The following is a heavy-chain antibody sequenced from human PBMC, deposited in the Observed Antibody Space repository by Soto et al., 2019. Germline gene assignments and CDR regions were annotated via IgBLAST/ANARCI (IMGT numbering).Heavy chain of an antibody. CDR3: ASQGYSGYDLNDY. Sequence: QVQLVQSGAAVKKPGSSVKVSCKASGGTFSSYTISWVRQAPGQGLEWMGRIIPILGIANYAQKFQGRVTITADKSTSTAYMELSSLRSEDTAVYYCASQGYSGYDLNDYWGQGTLVTVSS. CDR2: IIPILGIA. V-gene: IGHV1-69*02. CDR1: GGTFSSYT. D-gene: IGHD5-12*01. J-gene: IGHJ4*02.